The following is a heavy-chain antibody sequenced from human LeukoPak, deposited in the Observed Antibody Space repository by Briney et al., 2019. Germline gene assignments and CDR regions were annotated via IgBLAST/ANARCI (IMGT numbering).Heavy chain of an antibody. CDR3: AEGLALDGPD. J-gene: IGHJ4*02. Sequence: GGSLRLSCATSGFTFSSYWMSWVRQAPGKGLEWVADIKEDGSEKYYVDSVKGRFTISRDNSKNTLYLQMNSLRAEDTAVYYCAEGLALDGPDWGQGTLVTVSS. CDR2: IKEDGSEK. V-gene: IGHV3-7*01. CDR1: GFTFSSYW.